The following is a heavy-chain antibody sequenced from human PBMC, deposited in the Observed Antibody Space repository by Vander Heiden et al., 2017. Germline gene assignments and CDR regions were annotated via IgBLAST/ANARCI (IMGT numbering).Heavy chain of an antibody. V-gene: IGHV3-53*01. Sequence: EVQLLDPGGGLIQPGGSLRLSCAASGFTPSIHDITWIRLAPGKRLEWVSVIYSGDNTYYAGYVKGRFTISRDNSKNTLYLKMNKLRAGDTAVYYCASIDNSGWYSVYWGQGTLVTVSS. CDR3: ASIDNSGWYSVY. CDR1: GFTPSIHD. D-gene: IGHD6-19*01. CDR2: IYSGDNT. J-gene: IGHJ4*02.